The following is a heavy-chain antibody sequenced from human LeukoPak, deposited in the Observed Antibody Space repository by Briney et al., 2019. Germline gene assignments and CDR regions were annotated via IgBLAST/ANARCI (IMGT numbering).Heavy chain of an antibody. CDR3: ARDPRYSSGWYRGYFDY. CDR2: IYYSGST. Sequence: SETLSLTCTVSGGSISSSSYYWGWIRQPPGKGLEWIGSIYYSGSTYYNPSLKSRVTISVDTSKNQFSLKLSSVTAADTAVYYCARDPRYSSGWYRGYFDYWGQGTLVTVSS. J-gene: IGHJ4*02. V-gene: IGHV4-39*07. CDR1: GGSISSSSYY. D-gene: IGHD6-19*01.